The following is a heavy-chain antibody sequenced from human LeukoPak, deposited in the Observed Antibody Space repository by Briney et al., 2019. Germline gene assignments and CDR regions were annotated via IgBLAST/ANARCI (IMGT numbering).Heavy chain of an antibody. CDR2: VRFDGNNK. CDR1: GFTFSNYG. J-gene: IGHJ4*02. D-gene: IGHD1-26*01. Sequence: PGGSLRLSCPASGFTFSNYGMHWVRQAPGKGLEWVAFVRFDGNNKYYGDSVKGRFTISRDNSKNTLYLQMNSLRAEDTAVYYCAKTNGSPDYWGQGTLVTVSS. CDR3: AKTNGSPDY. V-gene: IGHV3-30*02.